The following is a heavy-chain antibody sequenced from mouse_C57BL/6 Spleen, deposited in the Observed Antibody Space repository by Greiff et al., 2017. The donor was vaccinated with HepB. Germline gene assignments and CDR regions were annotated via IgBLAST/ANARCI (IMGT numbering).Heavy chain of an antibody. D-gene: IGHD2-3*01. V-gene: IGHV1-81*01. J-gene: IGHJ3*01. CDR3: ARRRDVYYLSY. CDR1: GYTFTSYG. Sequence: VKLMESGAELARPGASVKLSCKASGYTFTSYGISWVKQRTGQGLEWIGEIYPRSGNTYYNEKFKGKATLTADKSSSTAYMELRSLTSEDSAVYFCARRRDVYYLSYWGQGTLVTVSA. CDR2: IYPRSGNT.